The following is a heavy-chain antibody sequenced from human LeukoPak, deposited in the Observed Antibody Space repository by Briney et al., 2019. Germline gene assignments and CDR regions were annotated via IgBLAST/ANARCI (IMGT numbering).Heavy chain of an antibody. J-gene: IGHJ4*02. D-gene: IGHD2-21*02. Sequence: GRSLRLSCAASGFTFSSYGMHWVRQAPGKGLKWVANIRQDGSDKYYVDSVKGRFTISRDNAKNSLYLQMNSLRAEDTAVYYCAREGGYFCCGDCYSDYWGQGTLVTVSS. CDR3: AREGGYFCCGDCYSDY. CDR2: IRQDGSDK. CDR1: GFTFSSYG. V-gene: IGHV3-7*01.